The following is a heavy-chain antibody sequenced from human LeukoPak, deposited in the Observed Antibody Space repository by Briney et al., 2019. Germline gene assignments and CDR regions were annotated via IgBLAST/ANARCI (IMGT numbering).Heavy chain of an antibody. Sequence: PSETLSLTCTVSGGSISSSSYYWGWIRQPPGKGLEWIGSIYYSGSTYYNPSLKSRVTISVDTSKNQFSLKLSSVTAADTAVYYCARADWVMEYYFDYWGQGTLVTVSS. J-gene: IGHJ4*02. D-gene: IGHD3/OR15-3a*01. CDR3: ARADWVMEYYFDY. CDR1: GGSISSSSYY. V-gene: IGHV4-39*01. CDR2: IYYSGST.